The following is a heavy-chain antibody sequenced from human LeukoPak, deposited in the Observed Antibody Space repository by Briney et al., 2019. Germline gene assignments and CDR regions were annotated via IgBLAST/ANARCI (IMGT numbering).Heavy chain of an antibody. Sequence: SETLSPTCTVSGGSISTSNYYWGWIRQPPGKGLEWIGNIFYSGSTYYSPSLKSRVTISLDTSRNQFSLKLSSVTAADTAVYYCARVGSSRPRNAFDIWGQGTMVTVSS. CDR2: IFYSGST. J-gene: IGHJ3*02. D-gene: IGHD6-13*01. V-gene: IGHV4-39*07. CDR1: GGSISTSNYY. CDR3: ARVGSSRPRNAFDI.